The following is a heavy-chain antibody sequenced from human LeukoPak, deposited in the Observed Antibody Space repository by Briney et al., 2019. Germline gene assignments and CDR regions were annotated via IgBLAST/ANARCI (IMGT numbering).Heavy chain of an antibody. V-gene: IGHV4-34*01. CDR3: ARASYLYYSNYVRKAHYYYMDV. CDR1: GGSFSGYY. D-gene: IGHD4-11*01. CDR2: INHSGST. J-gene: IGHJ6*03. Sequence: SETLSLTCAVYGGSFSGYYWSWIRQPPGKGLEWIGEINHSGSTNYNPSLKSRVTISVDTSKNQFSLKLSSVTAADTAVYYCARASYLYYSNYVRKAHYYYMDVWGKGTTVTVSS.